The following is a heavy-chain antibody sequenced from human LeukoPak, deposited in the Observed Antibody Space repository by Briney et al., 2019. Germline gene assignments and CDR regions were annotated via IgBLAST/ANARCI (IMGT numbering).Heavy chain of an antibody. J-gene: IGHJ4*02. D-gene: IGHD1-26*01. CDR3: ARADPISGSLFWK. V-gene: IGHV4-38-2*02. Sequence: SETLSLTCTVSFYSISSGYYWGWIRQPPGKGLEWIGNIYHTGNTYYNPSLKSRVAISVDTSKNQFSLKLRSVMAADTAVYYCARADPISGSLFWKWGQGTLVTVSS. CDR2: IYHTGNT. CDR1: FYSISSGYY.